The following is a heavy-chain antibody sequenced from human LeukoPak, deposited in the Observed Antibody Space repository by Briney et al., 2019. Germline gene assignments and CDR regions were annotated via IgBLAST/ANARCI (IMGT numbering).Heavy chain of an antibody. J-gene: IGHJ4*02. CDR1: GGTFSSYA. CDR2: IIPIFGTA. V-gene: IGHV1-69*13. Sequence: ASVKVSCKASGGTFSSYAISWVQQAPGQGLEWMGGIIPIFGTANYAQKFQGRVTITADESTSTAYMELSSLRSEDTAVYYCARGIPYSSSWTFDYWGQGTLVTVSS. CDR3: ARGIPYSSSWTFDY. D-gene: IGHD6-13*01.